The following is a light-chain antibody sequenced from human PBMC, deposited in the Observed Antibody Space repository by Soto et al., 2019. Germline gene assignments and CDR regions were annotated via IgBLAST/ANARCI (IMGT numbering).Light chain of an antibody. CDR1: CSDVGGYKY. CDR3: SSYTSSSTVV. V-gene: IGLV2-14*01. CDR2: DVS. Sequence: QSVLTQPASVSGSRGQSITISCTGTCSDVGGYKYVSWYQQHPGKAPKLMIYDVSNRPSGVSNRFSGSKSGNTASLTISGLQAEDEADYYCSSYTSSSTVVFGGGTKLTVL. J-gene: IGLJ2*01.